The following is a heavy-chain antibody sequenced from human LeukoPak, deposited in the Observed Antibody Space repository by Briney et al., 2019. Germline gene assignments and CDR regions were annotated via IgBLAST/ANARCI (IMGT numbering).Heavy chain of an antibody. CDR3: VKDLNGTWSFDY. CDR2: ISSNEYDT. CDR1: GFTFGAYF. V-gene: IGHV3-64D*06. J-gene: IGHJ4*02. Sequence: PGGSLRLSCSASGFTFGAYFMHWVRQAPGKGLQYVSSISSNEYDTYYADSVKGRFTISRDNSKNTLFLQVNNLRPEDTAVYYCVKDLNGTWSFDYWGQGTLVTVSS. D-gene: IGHD2-8*01.